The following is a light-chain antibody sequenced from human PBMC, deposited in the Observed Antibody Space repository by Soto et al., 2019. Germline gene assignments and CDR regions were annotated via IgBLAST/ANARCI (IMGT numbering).Light chain of an antibody. V-gene: IGLV2-23*01. CDR3: CAYAGSSTVV. Sequence: QSALTQPASVSGSPGQSITISCTGTSSDVGSYNLVSWYQQHAGKAPKLMIYEGSKRPSGFSNRFSGSKSGNTASLTISGLQAEDEAEYYCCAYAGSSTVVFGGGTKLTVL. CDR2: EGS. CDR1: SSDVGSYNL. J-gene: IGLJ2*01.